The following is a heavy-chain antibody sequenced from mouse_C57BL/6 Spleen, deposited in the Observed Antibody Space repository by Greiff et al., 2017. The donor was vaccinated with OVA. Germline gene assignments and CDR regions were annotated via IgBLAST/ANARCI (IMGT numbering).Heavy chain of an antibody. V-gene: IGHV1-50*01. CDR3: ARGDGRGTYAMDY. Sequence: VQLQQPGAELVKPGASVKLSCKASGYTFTSYWMQWVKQRPGQGLEWIGEIDPSDSYTNYNQKFKGKATLTVDTSSSTAYMQLSSLTSEDSAVYYCARGDGRGTYAMDYWGQGTSVTVSS. J-gene: IGHJ4*01. CDR1: GYTFTSYW. CDR2: IDPSDSYT. D-gene: IGHD1-1*02.